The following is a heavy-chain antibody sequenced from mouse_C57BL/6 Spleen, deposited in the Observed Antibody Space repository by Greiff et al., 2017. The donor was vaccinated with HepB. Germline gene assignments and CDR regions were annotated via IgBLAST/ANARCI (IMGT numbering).Heavy chain of an antibody. J-gene: IGHJ4*01. D-gene: IGHD2-5*01. Sequence: DVKLVESGEGLVKPGGSLKLSCAASGFTFSSYAMSWVRQTPEKRLEWVAYISSGGDYIYYADTVKGRFTISSDNARNTLYLQMSSRKSEDTAMYYCTREKSYYSNLYAMDYWGQGTSVTVSS. CDR3: TREKSYYSNLYAMDY. CDR1: GFTFSSYA. V-gene: IGHV5-9-1*02. CDR2: ISSGGDYI.